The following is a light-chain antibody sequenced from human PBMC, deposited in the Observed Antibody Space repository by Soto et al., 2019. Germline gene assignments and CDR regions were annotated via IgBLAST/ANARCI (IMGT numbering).Light chain of an antibody. CDR2: GPS. CDR3: QQRNIWPPVT. V-gene: IGKV3-15*01. Sequence: EIVITQSPASLSVSPGESATLSCRGSQSVSSDLAWYQQKPGQAPRLLIYGPSTRATGLPARFSGSGSGTDFTLTISSLEPEDSAIYYCQQRNIWPPVTFGQGTRLEI. J-gene: IGKJ5*01. CDR1: QSVSSD.